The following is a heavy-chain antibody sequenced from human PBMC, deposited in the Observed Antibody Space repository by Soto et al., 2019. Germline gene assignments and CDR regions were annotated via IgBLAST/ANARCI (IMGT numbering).Heavy chain of an antibody. CDR3: ARVGLYSSSAFGFDP. CDR1: GYTFTRFT. D-gene: IGHD6-6*01. J-gene: IGHJ5*02. CDR2: ISAYNGNT. Sequence: ASVKVSCKASGYTFTRFTMNWVRQAPGQGLEWMGWISAYNGNTNYAQKLQGRVTMTTDTSTSTAYMELRSLRSDDTAVYYCARVGLYSSSAFGFDPWGQGTLVTVSS. V-gene: IGHV1-18*01.